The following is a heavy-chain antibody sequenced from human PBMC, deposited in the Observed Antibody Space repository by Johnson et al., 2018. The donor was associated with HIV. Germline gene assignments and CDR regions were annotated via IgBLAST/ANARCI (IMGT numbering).Heavy chain of an antibody. CDR2: ISGSGSST. D-gene: IGHD3-3*01. CDR1: GFIFRSSA. V-gene: IGHV3-23*04. J-gene: IGHJ3*01. Sequence: MQLVESGGGLVQPGGSRRLSCAASGFIFRSSAMSWVRQAPGKGLEWVAAISGSGSSTYYADSVKGRFTISRDNSKNTLFLQMNSLRPEDTAVYYCASPPSGYDFWDGPNIFDVWGQGTMVSVAS. CDR3: ASPPSGYDFWDGPNIFDV.